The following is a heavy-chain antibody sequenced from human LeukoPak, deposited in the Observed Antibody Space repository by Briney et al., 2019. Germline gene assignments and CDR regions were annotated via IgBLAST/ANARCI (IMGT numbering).Heavy chain of an antibody. CDR3: AKDSSSSSFYIDC. CDR1: GFTFSSYG. CDR2: IWYDGSNK. Sequence: GGSLRLSCAASGFTFSSYGMHWVRQAPGKGLEWVAVIWYDGSNKYYADSVKGRFTISRDNSKNTLYLQMNSLRAEDTALYYCAKDSSSSSFYIDCWGQGTLVTVSS. D-gene: IGHD6-6*01. J-gene: IGHJ4*02. V-gene: IGHV3-33*06.